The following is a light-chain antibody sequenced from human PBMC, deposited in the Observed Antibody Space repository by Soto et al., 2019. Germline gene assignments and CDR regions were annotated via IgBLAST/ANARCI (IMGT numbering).Light chain of an antibody. V-gene: IGKV1-9*01. J-gene: IGKJ5*01. CDR3: QQLYTLPFT. CDR1: HDISTF. CDR2: EAS. Sequence: DIQLTQSPSLLSASIGDRVTISCRASHDISTFLAWYQQKPGKDPKLLIYEASTLQSGVPSRFSGSGSGTEFTLTISGLLPEDFAAYHCQQLYTLPFTFGQGTRLEI.